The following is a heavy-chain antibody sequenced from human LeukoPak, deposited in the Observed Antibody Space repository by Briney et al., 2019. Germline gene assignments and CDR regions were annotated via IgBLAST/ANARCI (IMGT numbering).Heavy chain of an antibody. CDR1: GGSISSYY. J-gene: IGHJ6*02. Sequence: SETLSLTCTVSGGSISSYYWSWIRQPPGKGLEWIGYIYYSGSTNYNPSLKSRVTISVDTSKNQFSLKLSSVTAADTAVYYCARDRSRGVGDYYYGMDVWGQGTTVTVSS. D-gene: IGHD3-10*01. CDR3: ARDRSRGVGDYYYGMDV. V-gene: IGHV4-59*01. CDR2: IYYSGST.